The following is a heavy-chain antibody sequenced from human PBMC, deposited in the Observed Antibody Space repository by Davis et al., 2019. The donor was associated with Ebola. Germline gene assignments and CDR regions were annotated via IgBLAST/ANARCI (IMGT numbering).Heavy chain of an antibody. CDR1: GFTFSSYA. D-gene: IGHD6-19*01. V-gene: IGHV3-23*01. CDR3: AKDSISMAALHDD. J-gene: IGHJ4*02. CDR2: IIGSGDGI. Sequence: GGSLRLSCAASGFTFSSYAMSWVRQAPGKGLEWVSTIIGSGDGIYYTDSVKGRFTISRDNSKNTLYLQMNSLRADDTAVYHCAKDSISMAALHDDWGQGTLVTVSS.